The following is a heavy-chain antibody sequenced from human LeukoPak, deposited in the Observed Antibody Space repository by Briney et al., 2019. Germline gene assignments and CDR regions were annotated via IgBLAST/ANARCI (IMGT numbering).Heavy chain of an antibody. Sequence: ASVKVSCKASGGTFSGYAISWVRQAPGQGLEWMGLTNPGGDNTDYAQNFQGRVTMTRDTSTSTVYMGLSSLRSEDTAVYYCARISDGYNDAYDIWGQGTMVTVSS. J-gene: IGHJ3*02. CDR2: TNPGGDNT. CDR3: ARISDGYNDAYDI. D-gene: IGHD5-24*01. CDR1: GGTFSGYA. V-gene: IGHV1-46*01.